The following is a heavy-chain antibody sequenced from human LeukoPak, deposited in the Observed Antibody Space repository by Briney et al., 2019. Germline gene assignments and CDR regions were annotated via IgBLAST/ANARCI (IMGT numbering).Heavy chain of an antibody. D-gene: IGHD3-22*01. Sequence: ASVKVSCKVSGYTLTELSMHWVRQAPGKGLEWMGGFDPEDGETIYAQKFQGRVTMTEDTSTDTAYMELSSLRSEDTAVYYCATDGYYYDSSGYAFSLFDYWGQGTLVTVSS. CDR2: FDPEDGET. CDR1: GYTLTELS. J-gene: IGHJ4*02. CDR3: ATDGYYYDSSGYAFSLFDY. V-gene: IGHV1-24*01.